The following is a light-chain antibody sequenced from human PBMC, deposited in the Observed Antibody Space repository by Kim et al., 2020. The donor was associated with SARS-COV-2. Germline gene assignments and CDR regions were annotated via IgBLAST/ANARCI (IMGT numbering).Light chain of an antibody. V-gene: IGKV1-33*01. CDR3: QQYYNLPLT. Sequence: DIQMTQSPSSLSASVGDRVTITCQASQDISNYLNWYQQKPGKAPKLLIYDASNLETGVPSRFSGSGSGTDFTFTISSLQPEDIATYYCQQYYNLPLTFGVGTKVDIK. CDR1: QDISNY. J-gene: IGKJ4*01. CDR2: DAS.